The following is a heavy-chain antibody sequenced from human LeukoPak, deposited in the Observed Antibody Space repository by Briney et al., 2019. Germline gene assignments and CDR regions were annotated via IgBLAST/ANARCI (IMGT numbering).Heavy chain of an antibody. CDR2: INHSGST. V-gene: IGHV4-34*01. D-gene: IGHD6-19*01. J-gene: IGHJ4*02. Sequence: PSETLSLTCAVYGGSFSGYYWSWIRQPPGKGLEWIGEINHSGSTNYNPSLKSRVTISVDTSKNQFSLKLSSVTAADTAVYYCARELLYSSGWYEGTDPGYFDYWGQGTLVTVSS. CDR3: ARELLYSSGWYEGTDPGYFDY. CDR1: GGSFSGYY.